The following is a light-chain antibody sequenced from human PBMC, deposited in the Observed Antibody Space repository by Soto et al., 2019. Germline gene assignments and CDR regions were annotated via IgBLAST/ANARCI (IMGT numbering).Light chain of an antibody. V-gene: IGKV1-33*01. CDR3: QQYDNLPT. CDR1: QDISNY. CDR2: DAS. J-gene: IGKJ5*01. Sequence: QMTQSPSCLAASVGDSFNSTCQASQDISNYLNWYQQKPGKAPXXLIYDASNLETGVPSRFSGSGSGTDFTFTISSLKPEDIATYYCQQYDNLPTFGQGTRLEIK.